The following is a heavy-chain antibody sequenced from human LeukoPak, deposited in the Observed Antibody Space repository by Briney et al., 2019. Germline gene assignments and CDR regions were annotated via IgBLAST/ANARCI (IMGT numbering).Heavy chain of an antibody. V-gene: IGHV3-74*01. J-gene: IGHJ6*02. Sequence: GGYLRLSCAASGFTFSTYWMHWVRQAPGKGPVWVSRINSDGSSTTYADSVKGRFTISRDNAKSTLYLQMNSLRAEDTAVYYCARSYGMDVWGQGTTVTVSS. CDR3: ARSYGMDV. CDR1: GFTFSTYW. CDR2: INSDGSST.